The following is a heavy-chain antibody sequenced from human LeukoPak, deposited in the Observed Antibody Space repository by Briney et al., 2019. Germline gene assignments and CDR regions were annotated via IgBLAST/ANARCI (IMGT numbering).Heavy chain of an antibody. CDR1: GFTFSNYG. CDR3: AKDQDKYGCNSEDPFDY. CDR2: ISYDGSYK. D-gene: IGHD5-24*01. J-gene: IGHJ4*02. Sequence: GGSLRLSCAASGFTFSNYGMHWVRQAPGKGLEWVALISYDGSYKDYVDSVKGRFTISRDNSRNTLYLQMNILRAEDTAVYYCAKDQDKYGCNSEDPFDYWGQGTLVTVSS. V-gene: IGHV3-30*18.